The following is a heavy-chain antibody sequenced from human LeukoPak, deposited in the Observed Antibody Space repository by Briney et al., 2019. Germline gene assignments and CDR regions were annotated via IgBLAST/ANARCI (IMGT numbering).Heavy chain of an antibody. J-gene: IGHJ6*03. Sequence: ASVKVSCTPSVYTFTTYGISWGRQAPGQGLEWRGWISTYDGNTKSAQKLQGRVTMTKDTSTSTAYMDLRSLTSDDTAVYYCARGDYMDVWGKGTTVTVSS. CDR1: VYTFTTYG. V-gene: IGHV1-18*01. CDR3: ARGDYMDV. CDR2: ISTYDGNT.